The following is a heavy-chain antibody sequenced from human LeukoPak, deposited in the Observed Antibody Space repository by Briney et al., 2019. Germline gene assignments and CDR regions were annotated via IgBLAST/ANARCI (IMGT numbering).Heavy chain of an antibody. J-gene: IGHJ4*02. CDR3: TRNGGADDY. D-gene: IGHD3-16*01. V-gene: IGHV6-1*01. CDR2: TYYRSKWYN. CDR1: GDSVSSNSAA. Sequence: SQTLSLTCAISGDSVSSNSAAWSWIRQSPSRGLEWLGRTYYRSKWYNDYAVSVKGRITINPDTSKNQFSLQLNSVTPEDTAVYYCTRNGGADDYWGQGTLVTVSS.